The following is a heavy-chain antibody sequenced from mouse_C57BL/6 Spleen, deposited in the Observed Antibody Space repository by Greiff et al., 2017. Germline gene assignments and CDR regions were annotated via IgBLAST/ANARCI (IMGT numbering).Heavy chain of an antibody. CDR2: IYPGDGDT. CDR3: AREGDGGYDMDD. Sequence: VKLMESGPELVKPGASVKISCKASGYAFSSSWMNWVKQRPGKGLEWIGRIYPGDGDTNYNGKFKGKATLTADKSSSTAYMPLSSLTSEDSAVYVCAREGDGGYDMDDWGQGTSVTVSS. J-gene: IGHJ4*01. D-gene: IGHD2-13*01. CDR1: GYAFSSSW. V-gene: IGHV1-82*01.